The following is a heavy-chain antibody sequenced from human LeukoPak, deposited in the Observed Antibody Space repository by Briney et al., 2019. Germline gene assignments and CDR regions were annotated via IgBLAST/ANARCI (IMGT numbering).Heavy chain of an antibody. Sequence: SETLSLTCTVSGGSFSGYYWSWIRQPPGRELEWIGYIYYTGTTNYNPSLGSRVTISIGTSKNQFSLKLSAVTAADTAVYYCARGYYDSSGYSNPFDPWGQGTLVTVSS. V-gene: IGHV4-59*01. D-gene: IGHD3-22*01. CDR3: ARGYYDSSGYSNPFDP. CDR1: GGSFSGYY. J-gene: IGHJ5*02. CDR2: IYYTGTT.